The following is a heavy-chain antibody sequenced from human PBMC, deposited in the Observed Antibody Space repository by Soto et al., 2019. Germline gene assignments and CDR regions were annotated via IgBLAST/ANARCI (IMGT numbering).Heavy chain of an antibody. CDR1: GFTFSSYA. CDR3: AKHPFHYGAYVARPSGAFDY. Sequence: PGRSLRLSCAASGFTFSSYARSWVRQAAGKRLEWVSAISGSGGSTYYADSVTGRFTISRDNSKNTLYLQMNSLRAEDTAVYYCAKHPFHYGAYVARPSGAFDYWGQGALVTVSS. CDR2: ISGSGGST. J-gene: IGHJ4*02. D-gene: IGHD4-17*01. V-gene: IGHV3-23*01.